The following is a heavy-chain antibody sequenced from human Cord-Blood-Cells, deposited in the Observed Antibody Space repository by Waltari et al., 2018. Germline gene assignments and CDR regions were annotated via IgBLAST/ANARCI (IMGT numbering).Heavy chain of an antibody. Sequence: GFTFSSYSMNWVRQAPGKGLEWVSSISSSSSYIYYADSVKGRFTISRDNAKNSLYLQMNSLRAEDTAVYYCARCGYSGYDCFDYWGQGTLVTVSS. V-gene: IGHV3-21*01. CDR3: ARCGYSGYDCFDY. CDR2: ISSSSSYI. CDR1: GFTFSSYS. D-gene: IGHD5-12*01. J-gene: IGHJ4*02.